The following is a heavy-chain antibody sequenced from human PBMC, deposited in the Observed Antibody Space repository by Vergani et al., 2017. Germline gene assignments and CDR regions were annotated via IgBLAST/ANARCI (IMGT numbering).Heavy chain of an antibody. V-gene: IGHV1-46*03. D-gene: IGHD6-6*01. CDR2: INPSGGST. J-gene: IGHJ4*02. CDR3: ARGIIGSSSVLEHDY. CDR1: GYTFTSYY. Sequence: QVQLVQSGAAVKKPGASVKVSCKASGYTFTSYYMHWVRQAPGQGLEWMGIINPSGGSTSYAQKFQVRVTMTRDTATSTVYMDLRSLRSEDTAVYYCARGIIGSSSVLEHDYWGQGTLVTVSS.